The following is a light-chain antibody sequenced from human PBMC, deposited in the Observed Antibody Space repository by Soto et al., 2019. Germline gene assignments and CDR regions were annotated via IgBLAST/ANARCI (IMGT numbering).Light chain of an antibody. CDR1: SSDVGGYSY. Sequence: QSLLSLPHSVSGSPAQSFTIPCTGTSSDVGGYSYLSWYQQHPRKAPQLIIYDVTERPSGVPDRFSGSKSGNTASLTISGLQAEDEADYYCCSYTGSYSYVFGIGTKVTVL. J-gene: IGLJ1*01. CDR2: DVT. CDR3: CSYTGSYSYV. V-gene: IGLV2-11*01.